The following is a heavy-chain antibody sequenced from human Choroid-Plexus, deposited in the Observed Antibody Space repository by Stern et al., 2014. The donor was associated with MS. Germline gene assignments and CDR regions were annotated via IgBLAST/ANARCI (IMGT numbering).Heavy chain of an antibody. CDR3: ARDQRGITIFGVVTDYYYLGMDV. Sequence: VQLGESGAEVKKPGASVKVSCKTSGYIFTGYYIHWVRQAPGQGLEWMAWINPNTGGTKYAQEFQGRVNMSRDTSISTAYVELSSLTSDDTAVYYCARDQRGITIFGVVTDYYYLGMDVWGQGTTVTVSS. CDR2: INPNTGGT. CDR1: GYIFTGYY. J-gene: IGHJ6*02. D-gene: IGHD3-3*01. V-gene: IGHV1-2*02.